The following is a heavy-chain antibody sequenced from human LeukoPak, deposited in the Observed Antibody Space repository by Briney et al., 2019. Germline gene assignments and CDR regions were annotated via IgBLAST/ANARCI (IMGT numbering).Heavy chain of an antibody. CDR3: AKDHIVVVVAATLLFDY. CDR1: GFTFSSYA. J-gene: IGHJ4*02. D-gene: IGHD2-15*01. V-gene: IGHV3-23*01. Sequence: PGGSLTLSWAASGFTFSSYAMSWVRQAPGKGLEWVSAISGSGGSTYYADSVKGRFTISRDNPKNTLYLQMNSLRAEDTAVYYCAKDHIVVVVAATLLFDYWGQGTLVTVSS. CDR2: ISGSGGST.